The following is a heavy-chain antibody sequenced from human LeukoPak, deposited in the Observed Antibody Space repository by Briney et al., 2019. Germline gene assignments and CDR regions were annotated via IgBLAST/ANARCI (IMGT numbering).Heavy chain of an antibody. D-gene: IGHD6-19*01. J-gene: IGHJ1*01. CDR1: GGSISSYY. V-gene: IGHV4-59*01. CDR2: IYYSGST. CDR3: ARGTPLAVAGTGYFQH. Sequence: SGTLSLTCTVSGGSISSYYWSWIRQPPGKGLEWIGYIYYSGSTNYNPSLKSRVTISVDTSKNQFFLKLSSVTAADTAVYYCARGTPLAVAGTGYFQHWGQGTLVTVSS.